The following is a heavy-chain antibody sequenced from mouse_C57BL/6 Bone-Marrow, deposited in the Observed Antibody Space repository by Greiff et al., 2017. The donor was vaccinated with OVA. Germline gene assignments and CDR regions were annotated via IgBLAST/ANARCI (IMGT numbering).Heavy chain of an antibody. CDR2: IDPANGNT. CDR1: GFKIKNTY. V-gene: IGHV14-3*01. Sequence: VQLQQSVAELVRPGASVKLSCTASGFKIKNTYMHWVKQRPEQGLEWIGRIDPANGNTKYDPKFQGKATITADTSSNTAYLQLSSLTSEDTAIYYCARYYYGMDYWGQGTSVTVSS. J-gene: IGHJ4*01. CDR3: ARYYYGMDY.